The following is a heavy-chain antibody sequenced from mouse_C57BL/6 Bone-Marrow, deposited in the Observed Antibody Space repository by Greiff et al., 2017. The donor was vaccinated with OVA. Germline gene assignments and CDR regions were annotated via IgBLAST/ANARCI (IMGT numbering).Heavy chain of an antibody. Sequence: EVQLVESGAELVRPGASVKLSCTASGFNIKDDYMHWVKQRPEQGLEWIGWIDPENGDTEYASKFQGKATITADTSSNTAYLQLSSLTSEDTAVYYCTFYDYDWCAYWGQGTLVTVSA. CDR2: IDPENGDT. CDR1: GFNIKDDY. J-gene: IGHJ3*01. D-gene: IGHD2-4*01. CDR3: TFYDYDWCAY. V-gene: IGHV14-4*01.